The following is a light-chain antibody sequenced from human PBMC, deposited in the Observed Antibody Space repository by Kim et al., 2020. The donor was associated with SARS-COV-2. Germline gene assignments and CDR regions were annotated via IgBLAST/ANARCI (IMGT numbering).Light chain of an antibody. CDR1: SGSIASNY. CDR2: EDN. Sequence: KTVTISCTRSSGSIASNYVQWYQQRPGSAPTSVIYEDNQRPSGVPDRFSGSIDSSSNSASLTISGLKTEDEADYYCQTFDISIHVVFGGGTQLTVL. J-gene: IGLJ2*01. V-gene: IGLV6-57*03. CDR3: QTFDISIHVV.